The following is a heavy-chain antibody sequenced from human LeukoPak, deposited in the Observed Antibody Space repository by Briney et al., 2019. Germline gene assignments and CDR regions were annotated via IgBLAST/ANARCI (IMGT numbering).Heavy chain of an antibody. CDR2: ISYDGSNK. J-gene: IGHJ4*02. CDR1: GFTFSSYA. CDR3: ARVGILSTTVTPGVLDY. V-gene: IGHV3-30-3*01. D-gene: IGHD4-17*01. Sequence: GGSLRLSCAASGFTFSSYAMHWVRQAPGKGLEWVAVISYDGSNKYYADSVKGRFTISRDNSKNTLYLQMNSLRAEDTAVYYCARVGILSTTVTPGVLDYWGQGTLVTVSS.